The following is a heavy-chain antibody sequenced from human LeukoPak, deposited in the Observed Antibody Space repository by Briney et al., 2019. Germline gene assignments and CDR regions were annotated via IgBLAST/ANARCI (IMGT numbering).Heavy chain of an antibody. CDR3: ARDYDSSGYLP. J-gene: IGHJ5*02. Sequence: SETLSLTCTVSGGSISSYYWSGIRQPAGKGLEWIGRIYTSGSTYTSGSTNYNPSLKSRVTISVDKSKNQFSLKLSSVTAADTAVYYCARDYDSSGYLPWGQGTLVTVSS. CDR1: GGSISSYY. D-gene: IGHD3-22*01. V-gene: IGHV4-4*07. CDR2: IYTSGSTYTSGST.